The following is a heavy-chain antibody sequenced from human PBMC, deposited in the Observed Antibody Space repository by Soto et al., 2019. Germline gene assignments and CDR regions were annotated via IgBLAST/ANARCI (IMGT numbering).Heavy chain of an antibody. CDR3: ARGSRHSSSSDYYYYMDV. D-gene: IGHD6-6*01. CDR2: INPNSGGT. V-gene: IGHV1-2*04. J-gene: IGHJ6*03. CDR1: GYTFTGYY. Sequence: ASVKVSCKASGYTFTGYYMHWVRQAPGQGLEWMGWINPNSGGTNYAQKFQGWVTMTRDTSISTAYMELSRLRSDDTAVYYGARGSRHSSSSDYYYYMDVWGKGTPVTVSS.